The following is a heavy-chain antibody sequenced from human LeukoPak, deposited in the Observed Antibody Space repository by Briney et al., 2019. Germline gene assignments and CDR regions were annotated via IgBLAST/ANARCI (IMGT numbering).Heavy chain of an antibody. V-gene: IGHV4-38-2*02. D-gene: IGHD3-22*01. CDR3: ARTKVLPDYYDNSGGFDY. CDR1: GYSISSGYY. J-gene: IGHJ4*02. CDR2: IYRDGST. Sequence: PSETLSLTCSVSGYSISSGYYWVWIRHPPGKGLEWIGTIYRDGSTYYSTSLKSRVTISVDTSKNQFSLKLSSVTAADTAVYYCARTKVLPDYYDNSGGFDYWGQGTLVTVSS.